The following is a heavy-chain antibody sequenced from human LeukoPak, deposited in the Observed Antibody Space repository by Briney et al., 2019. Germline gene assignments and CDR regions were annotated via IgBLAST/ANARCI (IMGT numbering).Heavy chain of an antibody. V-gene: IGHV4-4*07. CDR1: GYSISSGYY. CDR3: ARDKGYGDYVRFDP. D-gene: IGHD4-17*01. J-gene: IGHJ5*02. CDR2: IYTSGST. Sequence: PSETLSLTCAVSGYSISSGYYWGWIRQPAGKGLEWIGRIYTSGSTTYNPSLKSRVTMSVDTSKNQFSLKLSSVTAADTAVYYCARDKGYGDYVRFDPWGQGTLVTVSS.